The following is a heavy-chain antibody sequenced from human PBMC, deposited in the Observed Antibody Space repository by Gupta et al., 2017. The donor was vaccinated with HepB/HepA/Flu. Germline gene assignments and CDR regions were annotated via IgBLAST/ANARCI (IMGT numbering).Heavy chain of an antibody. CDR2: IKEDGVDR. D-gene: IGHD1-14*01. J-gene: IGHJ4*02. CDR3: ARNLTADS. Sequence: EVQLVESGGGLVQPGGSLRLSCATSGFTFTKYWMTWVRQAPGKGLEWVANIKEDGVDRFYEDSVKGRFAISRDNAKNSLHLQMTGLRPEGTAVYYCARNLTADSWGQGTLVTVSS. V-gene: IGHV3-7*01. CDR1: GFTFTKYW.